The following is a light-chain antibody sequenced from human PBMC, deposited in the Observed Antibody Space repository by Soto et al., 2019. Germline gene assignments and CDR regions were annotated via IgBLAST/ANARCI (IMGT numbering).Light chain of an antibody. Sequence: EVVLTQSPGTLSLSPGERATLSCRASQSVSNNYFAWYQQKPGQAPRLLIFGSSDRATGIPDRFSGRWSGTDFTLTISRLEPEDFAVYYCQQYGSSPPYTFGQGTKLEIK. CDR2: GSS. CDR1: QSVSNNY. J-gene: IGKJ2*01. V-gene: IGKV3-20*01. CDR3: QQYGSSPPYT.